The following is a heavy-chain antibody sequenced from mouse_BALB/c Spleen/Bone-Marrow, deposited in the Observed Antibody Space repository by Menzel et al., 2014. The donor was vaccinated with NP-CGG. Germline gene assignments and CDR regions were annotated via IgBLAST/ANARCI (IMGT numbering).Heavy chain of an antibody. V-gene: IGHV5-6-3*01. CDR3: ARGYDYSSWFAY. D-gene: IGHD2-4*01. CDR2: VNVNGDRT. CDR1: GFTFSNYG. Sequence: EVQLQESGGGLVQPGGSLKLSCAASGFTFSNYGMSWVRQTPDKRLEMIATVNVNGDRTYHPDSVKGRFTISRDSAKNTLSLQMSSLKSEDTSMYYCARGYDYSSWFAYWGQGTLVTVSA. J-gene: IGHJ3*01.